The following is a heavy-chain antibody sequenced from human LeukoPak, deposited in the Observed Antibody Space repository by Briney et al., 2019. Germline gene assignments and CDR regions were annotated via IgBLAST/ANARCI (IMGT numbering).Heavy chain of an antibody. CDR2: ISGSGGST. J-gene: IGHJ3*02. Sequence: GGSLRLSCAASGFTFSSYAMSWVRQAPGKGLEWVSAISGSGGSTYYADSVKSRFTISRDNSKNTLYLQMNSLRAEDTAVYYCAKDLDRYSGSYLGAFDIWGQGTMVTISS. D-gene: IGHD1-26*01. CDR1: GFTFSSYA. V-gene: IGHV3-23*01. CDR3: AKDLDRYSGSYLGAFDI.